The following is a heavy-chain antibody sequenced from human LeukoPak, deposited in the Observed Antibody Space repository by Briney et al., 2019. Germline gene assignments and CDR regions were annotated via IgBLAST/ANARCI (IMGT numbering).Heavy chain of an antibody. D-gene: IGHD3-9*01. CDR2: ISSISSFI. J-gene: IGHJ6*02. V-gene: IGHV3-21*01. CDR3: ARLPLLRYRFNYYGMDV. Sequence: PGGSLRLSCAASGFTFSSCSMNWVRQAPGKGLEWVSSISSISSFIYYADSVKGRFTISRDNAKNSLYLQMNSLRAEDTAVYYCARLPLLRYRFNYYGMDVWGQGTTVTVSS. CDR1: GFTFSSCS.